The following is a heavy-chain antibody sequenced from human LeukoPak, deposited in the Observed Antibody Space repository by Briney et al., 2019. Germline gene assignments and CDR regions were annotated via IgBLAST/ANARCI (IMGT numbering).Heavy chain of an antibody. CDR2: ISSCGSTI. D-gene: IGHD3-10*01. CDR3: ARGSITMVRGQFDY. V-gene: IGHV3-48*03. J-gene: IGHJ4*02. Sequence: PGGSLRLSCAASGFTFSSYEMNWVRQAPGKGLEWVSYISSCGSTIYYADSVKGRFTISRDNAKNSLYLQMNSPRAEDTAVYYCARGSITMVRGQFDYWGQGTLVTVSS. CDR1: GFTFSSYE.